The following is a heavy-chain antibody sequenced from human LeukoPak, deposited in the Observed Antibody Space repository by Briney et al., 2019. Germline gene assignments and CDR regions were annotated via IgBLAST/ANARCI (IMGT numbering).Heavy chain of an antibody. Sequence: PSETLSLTCTVSGDSISSGDYYWSWIRQPPGKGLEWIGYIYYSGTTYYNPSLKSRLTISVDTSKNQFSLKLSSVTAADTAVYYCARRKSGWFDPWGQGTWSPSPQ. CDR1: GDSISSGDYY. CDR2: IYYSGTT. CDR3: ARRKSGWFDP. V-gene: IGHV4-30-4*01. J-gene: IGHJ5*02.